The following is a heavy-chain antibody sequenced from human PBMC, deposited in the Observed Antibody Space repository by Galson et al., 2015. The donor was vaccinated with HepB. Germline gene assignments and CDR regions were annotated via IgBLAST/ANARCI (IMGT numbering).Heavy chain of an antibody. J-gene: IGHJ5*02. CDR3: ARGAGWYGNWLDP. V-gene: IGHV3-33*01. Sequence: SLRLSCAVSGFTLRDYGTHWVRQAPGKGLEWVAVIWYDGYTKYYGDSLKGRFTISRDNSKNTLYLEMNSLRDDDTAVYYCARGAGWYGNWLDPWGQGTLVTVSS. CDR1: GFTLRDYG. D-gene: IGHD6-19*01. CDR2: IWYDGYTK.